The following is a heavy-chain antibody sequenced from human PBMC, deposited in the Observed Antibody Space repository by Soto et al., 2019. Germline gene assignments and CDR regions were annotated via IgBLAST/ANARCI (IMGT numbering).Heavy chain of an antibody. CDR3: AKVYSSGWYDAFDI. D-gene: IGHD6-19*01. CDR2: ISYDGSNK. CDR1: GFTFSSYG. V-gene: IGHV3-30*18. J-gene: IGHJ3*02. Sequence: QVQLVESGGGVVQPGRSLRLSCAASGFTFSSYGMHWVRQAPGKGLEWVAVISYDGSNKYYADSVKGRFTISRDNSKNTLYLQMKSLRAEDTAVYYCAKVYSSGWYDAFDIWGQGTMVTVSS.